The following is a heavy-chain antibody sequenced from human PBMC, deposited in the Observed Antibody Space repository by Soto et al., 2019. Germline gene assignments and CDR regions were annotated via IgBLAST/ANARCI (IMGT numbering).Heavy chain of an antibody. CDR2: ISSSQTDI. Sequence: PGGSLRLSCAASGFTFTLYTMSWVRQAPGKGLEWVASISSSQTDIYYADSVKGRFTVSRDNAKSSLFLQMNSLRAEDTAVYYCVREGLPHQLLPFYFNYWGQGTLVTVSS. CDR1: GFTFTLYT. D-gene: IGHD2-2*01. J-gene: IGHJ4*02. V-gene: IGHV3-21*01. CDR3: VREGLPHQLLPFYFNY.